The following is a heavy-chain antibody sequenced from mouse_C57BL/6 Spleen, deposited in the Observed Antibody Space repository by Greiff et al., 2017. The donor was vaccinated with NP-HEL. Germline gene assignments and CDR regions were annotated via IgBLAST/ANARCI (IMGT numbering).Heavy chain of an antibody. CDR2: INPSNGGT. CDR3: ARRTVVASRHYYAMDY. CDR1: GYTFTSYW. Sequence: QVQLQQPGTELVKPGASVKLSCKASGYTFTSYWMHWVKQRPGQGLEWIGNINPSNGGTNYNEKFKSKATLTVDKSSSTAYMQLSSLTSEDSAVYYCARRTVVASRHYYAMDYWGQGTSVTVSS. V-gene: IGHV1-53*01. J-gene: IGHJ4*01. D-gene: IGHD1-1*01.